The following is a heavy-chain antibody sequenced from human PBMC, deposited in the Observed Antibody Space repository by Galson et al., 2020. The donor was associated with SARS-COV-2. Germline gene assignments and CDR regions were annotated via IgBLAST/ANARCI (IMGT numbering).Heavy chain of an antibody. J-gene: IGHJ4*02. CDR3: ASVPYYYGSGRVFDGDF. CDR1: GGSISDLY. V-gene: IGHV4-59*01. Sequence: SETLSLTCTVSGGSISDLYWSWIRQPPGKGLEWIGYIYHSGRTNYNPSLMSRVTMSVDTSKNQFSLKLSSVTAADTAVYYCASVPYYYGSGRVFDGDFWGQGTLVTVSS. CDR2: IYHSGRT. D-gene: IGHD3-10*01.